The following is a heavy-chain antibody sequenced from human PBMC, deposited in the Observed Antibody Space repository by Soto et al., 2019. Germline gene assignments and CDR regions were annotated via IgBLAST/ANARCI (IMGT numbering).Heavy chain of an antibody. CDR1: GDSVSSGDYY. CDR2: VYFSGNT. V-gene: IGHV4-61*08. D-gene: IGHD3-16*01. Sequence: SETLSLTCSVSGDSVSSGDYYWSWIRQPPGKGLEWIGHVYFSGNTNYIPSLKSRLTMSVDTAKNQFSLKLNSVTAADTAVYYCARIPVDTYMIYWSDPWGQGTQVTVSS. J-gene: IGHJ5*02. CDR3: ARIPVDTYMIYWSDP.